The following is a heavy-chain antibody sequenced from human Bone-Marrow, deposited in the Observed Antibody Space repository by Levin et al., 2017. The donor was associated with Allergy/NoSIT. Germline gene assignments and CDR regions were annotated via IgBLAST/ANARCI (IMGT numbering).Heavy chain of an antibody. J-gene: IGHJ4*02. CDR3: ARGKLAGHKSLAVDF. CDR2: ISSDGTKK. Sequence: GESLKISCTASGFTFTSFSFHWVRQAPGKGLEWVALISSDGTKKYYAESVQGRFTISRDNSKNTLYLEMNSLRGDDSALYFCARGKLAGHKSLAVDFWGQGTLVTVSS. CDR1: GFTFTSFS. D-gene: IGHD6-19*01. V-gene: IGHV3-30-3*01.